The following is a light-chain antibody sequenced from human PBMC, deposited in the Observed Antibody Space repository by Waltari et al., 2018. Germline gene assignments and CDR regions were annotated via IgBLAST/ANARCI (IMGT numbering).Light chain of an antibody. CDR3: CSYAGGSPRWV. Sequence: QSALPQPAPVSGPPGRSITTPSTEGGSVVGGHNFFSWYQQHPGKAPKVMIYEDNKRPAGLSNRFSGSKSGNTASLTISGLQADDEADYYCCSYAGGSPRWVFGGGTKLTVL. CDR2: EDN. J-gene: IGLJ3*02. V-gene: IGLV2-23*01. CDR1: GSVVGGHNF.